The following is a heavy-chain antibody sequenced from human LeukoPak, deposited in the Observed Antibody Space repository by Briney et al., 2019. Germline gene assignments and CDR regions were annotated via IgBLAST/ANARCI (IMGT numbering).Heavy chain of an antibody. CDR3: ASTLHTTVTTTQLDY. Sequence: TSETLSLTCAVYGGSFSGYYWSWIRQPPGKGLEWIGEINHSGSTNYNPSLKSRVTISVDTSKNQFSLKLSSVTAADTAVYYCASTLHTTVTTTQLDYWGQGTLVTVSS. D-gene: IGHD4-17*01. J-gene: IGHJ4*02. CDR1: GGSFSGYY. V-gene: IGHV4-34*01. CDR2: INHSGST.